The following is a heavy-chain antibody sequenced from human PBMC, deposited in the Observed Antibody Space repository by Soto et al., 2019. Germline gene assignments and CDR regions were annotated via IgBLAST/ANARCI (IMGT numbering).Heavy chain of an antibody. CDR1: GGSFRGYY. Sequence: PSETLSLTCAVYGGSFRGYYWSWIRQPPGKGLEWIGEINHSGSTNYNPSLKSRVTISVDTSKNQFSLKLSSVTAADTAVYYCARAPYYYYYYGMDVWGQGTTVTSP. CDR3: ARAPYYYYYYGMDV. V-gene: IGHV4-34*01. CDR2: INHSGST. J-gene: IGHJ6*02.